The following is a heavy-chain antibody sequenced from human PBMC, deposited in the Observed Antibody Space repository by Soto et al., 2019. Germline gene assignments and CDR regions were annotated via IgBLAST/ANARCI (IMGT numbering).Heavy chain of an antibody. V-gene: IGHV1-18*01. CDR1: GYTFTSYG. Sequence: GAPVKVSCKASGYTFTSYGISWVRQAPGQGLEWMGWISAYNGNTNYAQKLQGRVTMTTDTSTSTAYMELRSLRSDDTAVYYCARDGRIMITFGAAVFRYYYGMDVWGQGTTVTVSS. CDR2: ISAYNGNT. J-gene: IGHJ6*02. D-gene: IGHD3-16*01. CDR3: ARDGRIMITFGAAVFRYYYGMDV.